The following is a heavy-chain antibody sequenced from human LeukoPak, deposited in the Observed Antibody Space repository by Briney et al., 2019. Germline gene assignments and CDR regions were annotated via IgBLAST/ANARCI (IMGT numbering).Heavy chain of an antibody. CDR1: GGSISSGGYY. D-gene: IGHD3-10*01. CDR2: IYYSGST. V-gene: IGHV4-61*08. J-gene: IGHJ6*02. CDR3: ARVGGTNYYYYGMDV. Sequence: PSETLSLTCTVSGGSISSGGYYWSWIRQHPGKGLEWIGYIYYSGSTNYNPSLKSRVTISVDTSKNQFSLKLSSVTAADMAVYYCARVGGTNYYYYGMDVWGQGTTVTVSS.